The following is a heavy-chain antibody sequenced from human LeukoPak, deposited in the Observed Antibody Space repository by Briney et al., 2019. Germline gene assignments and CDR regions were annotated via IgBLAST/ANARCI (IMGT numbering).Heavy chain of an antibody. CDR1: GFTVSSNY. CDR3: ARGAAGTTPDYYYFGLDV. D-gene: IGHD1-7*01. CDR2: IYPDDSDT. J-gene: IGHJ6*02. V-gene: IGHV5-51*01. Sequence: GGSLRLSCAASGFTVSSNYMSWVRQAPGKGLEWMGIIYPDDSDTRYSPSFQGQVTISADKSINTGHLQWSSLKASDTAMYYCARGAAGTTPDYYYFGLDVWGQGTTVRVSS.